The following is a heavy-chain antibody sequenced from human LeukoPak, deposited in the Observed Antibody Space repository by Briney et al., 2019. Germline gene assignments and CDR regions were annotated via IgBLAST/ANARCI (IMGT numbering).Heavy chain of an antibody. J-gene: IGHJ1*01. CDR1: GYTFTNYG. D-gene: IGHD3-22*01. V-gene: IGHV1-3*04. CDR3: ARVPLSDASGHYYPH. CDR2: INTGNGNT. Sequence: GASVKVSCKTSGYTFTNYGMHWVRQAPRQSPEWMGWINTGNGNTKSSLKFRDRVTLTRDTSASTAYMELNSLGSEDTAVYYCARVPLSDASGHYYPHWGQGTLVTVSS.